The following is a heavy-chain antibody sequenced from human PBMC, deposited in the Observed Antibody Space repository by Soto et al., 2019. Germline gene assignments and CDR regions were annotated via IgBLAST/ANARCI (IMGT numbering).Heavy chain of an antibody. CDR3: ARGTNDYIWGSYRYRTANWFDP. D-gene: IGHD3-16*02. V-gene: IGHV4-34*01. CDR2: INHSGST. CDR1: GGSFSGYY. J-gene: IGHJ5*02. Sequence: SETLSLTCAVYGGSFSGYYWSWIRQPQGKGLEWIGEINHSGSTNYSPSLKSRVTISVDTSKNQFSLKLSSVTAADTAVYYCARGTNDYIWGSYRYRTANWFDPWGQGTLVTVSS.